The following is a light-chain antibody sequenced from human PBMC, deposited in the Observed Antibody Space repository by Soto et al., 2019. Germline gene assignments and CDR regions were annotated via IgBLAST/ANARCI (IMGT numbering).Light chain of an antibody. CDR1: QSVSSD. CDR2: DAS. J-gene: IGKJ4*01. CDR3: QQYNNWPVT. V-gene: IGKV3D-15*01. Sequence: EIVMTQSPATLSVSPWERATLSCRASQSVSSDLAWYQQKPGQAPRLLIYDASNRATGIPARFSGSGSGTEFTLTISGLQSEDFATYYCQQYNNWPVTFGGGTKVDIK.